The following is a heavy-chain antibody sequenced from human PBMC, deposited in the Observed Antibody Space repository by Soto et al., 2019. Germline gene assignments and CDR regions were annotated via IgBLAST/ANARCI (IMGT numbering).Heavy chain of an antibody. CDR2: IKRSSSNK. CDR3: AREYSSSWYGLKWFDP. CDR1: GFTFSSYW. D-gene: IGHD6-13*01. J-gene: IGHJ5*02. Sequence: GSLRLSCAASGFTFSSYWMSWVRQAPGKGLEWVSYIKRSSSNKYYVDSVKGRFTISRDNAKNSLYLQMNSLRAEDTAVYYCAREYSSSWYGLKWFDPWGQGSLVTVS. V-gene: IGHV3-7*01.